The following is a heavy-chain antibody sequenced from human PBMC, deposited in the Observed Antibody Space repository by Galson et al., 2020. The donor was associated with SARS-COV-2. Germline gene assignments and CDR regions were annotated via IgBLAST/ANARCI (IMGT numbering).Heavy chain of an antibody. Sequence: SGPTLVKPTETLTLTCTFSGFSLNTSEMSVGWIRQPPGKALEFLALLFGDGDERYSPSLKDKLTITKDRSRNQVVLTMTNMDPVDTATYYCTHRLISGIDYWGQGNLVTVSS. D-gene: IGHD1-20*01. V-gene: IGHV2-5*02. J-gene: IGHJ4*02. CDR1: GFSLNTSEMS. CDR2: LFGDGDE. CDR3: THRLISGIDY.